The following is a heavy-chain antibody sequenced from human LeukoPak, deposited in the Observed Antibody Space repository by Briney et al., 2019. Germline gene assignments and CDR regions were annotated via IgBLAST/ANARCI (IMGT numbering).Heavy chain of an antibody. CDR3: ARHGALCTGGSCTRFDP. CDR2: IYYSGST. D-gene: IGHD2-15*01. V-gene: IGHV4-39*01. CDR1: GGSISSSNYY. J-gene: IGHJ5*02. Sequence: SDTQSLTCTVSGGSISSSNYYWGWIRQPPGKGLEWIGTIYYSGSTYYNPSLKSRVTISVDTSKNHFSLKVRSVTVTDTAMYYCARHGALCTGGSCTRFDPWGQGTLVTVSP.